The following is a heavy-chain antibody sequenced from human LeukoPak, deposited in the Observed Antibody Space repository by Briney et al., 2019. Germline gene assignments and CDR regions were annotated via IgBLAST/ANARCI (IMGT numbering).Heavy chain of an antibody. V-gene: IGHV3-23*01. D-gene: IGHD6-19*01. J-gene: IGHJ4*02. CDR3: TRDERGAGRKFDS. Sequence: GGSLRLSCAASGFTFGSYSMSWVRRAPGKGPQWVSVISGTSGTKYYAESVKGRFTISRDNSKNMMYLQMNSLRAEDTAIYYCTRDERGAGRKFDSWGQGTLVTVSS. CDR1: GFTFGSYS. CDR2: ISGTSGTK.